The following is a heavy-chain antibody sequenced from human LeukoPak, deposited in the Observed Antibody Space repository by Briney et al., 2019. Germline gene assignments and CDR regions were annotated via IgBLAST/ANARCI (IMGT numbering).Heavy chain of an antibody. D-gene: IGHD3-10*01. J-gene: IGHJ4*02. CDR2: ISGSGGST. Sequence: PGRSLRLSCAASGFTFSSYAMSWVRQAPGKGLEWVSAISGSGGSTYYADSVEGRFTISRDNSKNTLYLQMNSLRAEDTAVYYCANLRSYYYGSGSSRFDYWGQGTLVTVSS. CDR3: ANLRSYYYGSGSSRFDY. CDR1: GFTFSSYA. V-gene: IGHV3-23*01.